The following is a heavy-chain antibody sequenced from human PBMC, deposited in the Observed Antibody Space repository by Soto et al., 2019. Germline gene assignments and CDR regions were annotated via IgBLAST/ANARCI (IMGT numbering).Heavy chain of an antibody. J-gene: IGHJ5*02. Sequence: PGGSLRLSCAASGFTFSSYAMSWVRQAPGKGLEWVSAISGSGGSTYYADSVKGRFTISRDNSKSTVCLELNNLSAEDTAVYHCAKNQGVELVPLATVDWFDPWGQGSVVTVSS. CDR3: AKNQGVELVPLATVDWFDP. D-gene: IGHD1-26*01. CDR1: GFTFSSYA. CDR2: ISGSGGST. V-gene: IGHV3-23*01.